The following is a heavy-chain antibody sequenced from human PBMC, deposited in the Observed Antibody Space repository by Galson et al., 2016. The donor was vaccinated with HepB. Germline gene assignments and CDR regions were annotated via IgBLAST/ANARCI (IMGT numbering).Heavy chain of an antibody. CDR2: ISFTGGST. CDR3: AKAAFDWLFNIHY. V-gene: IGHV3-23*01. J-gene: IGHJ4*02. Sequence: SLRLSCAASGFTFSSYTMNWVRQAPGKGLEWVASISFTGGSTNYADSVQGRFTISRDNSKSTVYLQMNSLRAEDTARYYCAKAAFDWLFNIHYWGQGTLVAVSS. D-gene: IGHD3-9*01. CDR1: GFTFSSYT.